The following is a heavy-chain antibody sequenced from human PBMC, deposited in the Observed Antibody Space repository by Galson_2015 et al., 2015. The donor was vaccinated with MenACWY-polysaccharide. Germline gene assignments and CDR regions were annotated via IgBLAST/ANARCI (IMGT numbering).Heavy chain of an antibody. CDR2: ITGGNGDT. J-gene: IGHJ4*02. CDR3: ARHVIGGGYFDY. D-gene: IGHD2/OR15-2a*01. Sequence: SVKVSCKASGYTFSRYPIHWVRQAPGQRFEWMGWITGGNGDTKYSEKLQGRVSITKDTSAYTVYMELSSLTYEDTAVVYCARHVIGGGYFDYWGQGTLVTVSS. CDR1: GYTFSRYP. V-gene: IGHV1-3*01.